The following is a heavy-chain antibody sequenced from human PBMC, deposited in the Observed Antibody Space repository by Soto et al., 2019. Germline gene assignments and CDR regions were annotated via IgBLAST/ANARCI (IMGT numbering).Heavy chain of an antibody. V-gene: IGHV3-21*01. CDR1: GFTFSSYS. J-gene: IGHJ5*02. CDR2: ISSSSSYI. D-gene: IGHD5-18*01. CDR3: ARDATIGYSVVNWFDP. Sequence: GGSLRLSCAASGFTFSSYSMNWVRQAPGKGLEWVSSISSSSSYIYYADSVKGRFTISRDNAKNSLYLQMNSLRAEDTAVYYCARDATIGYSVVNWFDPWGQGTLVTVSS.